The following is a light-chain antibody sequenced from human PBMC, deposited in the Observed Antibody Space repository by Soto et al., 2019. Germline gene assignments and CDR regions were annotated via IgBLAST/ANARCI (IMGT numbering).Light chain of an antibody. Sequence: QSALTQPASVSGSPGQSITISCTGTSSDIGGYNYVSWYQQNPGKAPKLMIYEVSNRASGVSNRFSGSKSGNTASLTISGLQAEDEADYYCSSYTSSTTLYVFGTGTKVTVL. J-gene: IGLJ1*01. CDR1: SSDIGGYNY. CDR3: SSYTSSTTLYV. V-gene: IGLV2-14*01. CDR2: EVS.